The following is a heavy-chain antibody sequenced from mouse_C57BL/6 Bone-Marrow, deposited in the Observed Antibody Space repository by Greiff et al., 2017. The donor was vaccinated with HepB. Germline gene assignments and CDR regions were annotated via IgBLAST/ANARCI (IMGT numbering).Heavy chain of an antibody. CDR2: IRSKSNNYAT. CDR3: VSTAQARGYAMDY. V-gene: IGHV10-1*01. D-gene: IGHD3-2*02. CDR1: GFSFNTYA. Sequence: EVQLVESGGGLVQPKGSLKLSCAASGFSFNTYAMNWVRQAPGKGLEWVARIRSKSNNYATYYADSVKDRFTISRDDSESMLYLQMNNLKTEDTAMYYCVSTAQARGYAMDYWGQGTSVTVSS. J-gene: IGHJ4*01.